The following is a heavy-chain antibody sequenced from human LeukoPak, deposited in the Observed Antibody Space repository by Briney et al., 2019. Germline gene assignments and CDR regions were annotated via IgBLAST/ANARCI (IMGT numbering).Heavy chain of an antibody. J-gene: IGHJ4*02. CDR1: GGSISSSSYY. Sequence: SETLSLTCTVSGGSISSSSYYWAWIRQPPGKGLEWIGTIYYSGSFYYSPSLQSRVTISVDTSKNQFSLKLSSVTAADTAVYYCARDYDSSGYYFGYWGQGTLVTVSS. CDR3: ARDYDSSGYYFGY. D-gene: IGHD3-22*01. CDR2: IYYSGSF. V-gene: IGHV4-39*07.